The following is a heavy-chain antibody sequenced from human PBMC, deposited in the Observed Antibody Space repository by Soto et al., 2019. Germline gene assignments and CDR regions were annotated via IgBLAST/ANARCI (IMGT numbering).Heavy chain of an antibody. CDR3: AGGPDYGDYVLYY. V-gene: IGHV1-46*01. Sequence: ASENVYCKASGYTFTNYYMHWELQAPGQGLEWMGIINPSGGSTSYAQKFQGRVTMTRDTSTSTVYMELSSLRSEDTAVYYCAGGPDYGDYVLYYWRQGTLVTVSS. CDR2: INPSGGST. J-gene: IGHJ4*02. CDR1: GYTFTNYY. D-gene: IGHD4-17*01.